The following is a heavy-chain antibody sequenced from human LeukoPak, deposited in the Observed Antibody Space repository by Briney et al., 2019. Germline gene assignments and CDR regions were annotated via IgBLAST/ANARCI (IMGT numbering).Heavy chain of an antibody. CDR1: GFTLRSYA. CDR2: LTDSGGDT. J-gene: IGHJ4*02. CDR3: AKANSPRYTYGHCFDY. V-gene: IGHV3-23*01. Sequence: GGSLRLSCAAPGFTLRSYAMSWVRQAPGKGLEWVSVLTDSGGDTYYADSVKGRFTISRDNSKNTLYLQMNSVRAEDTAVYYCAKANSPRYTYGHCFDYWGQGTLVTVSS. D-gene: IGHD5-18*01.